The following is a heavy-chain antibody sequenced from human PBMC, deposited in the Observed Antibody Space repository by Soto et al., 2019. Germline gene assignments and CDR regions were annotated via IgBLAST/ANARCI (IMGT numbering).Heavy chain of an antibody. J-gene: IGHJ6*02. V-gene: IGHV5-10-1*01. CDR3: ASCTDSGYDLDYYYGMDV. D-gene: IGHD5-12*01. CDR2: IDPSDSYT. CDR1: GYSFTSYW. Sequence: VESLKISCKGSGYSFTSYWISWVRQMPGKGLEWMGRIDPSDSYTNYSPSFQGHVTISADKSISTAYLQWSSLKASDTAMYYCASCTDSGYDLDYYYGMDVWGQGTTVTVSS.